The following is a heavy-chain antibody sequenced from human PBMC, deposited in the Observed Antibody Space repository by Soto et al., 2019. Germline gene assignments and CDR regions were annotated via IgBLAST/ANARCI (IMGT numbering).Heavy chain of an antibody. CDR3: ARLGPIAAAGDWFDP. V-gene: IGHV4-61*01. CDR1: GGSVRSGSYY. D-gene: IGHD6-13*01. J-gene: IGHJ5*02. Sequence: QVQLQESGPGLGKPSETLSLTCTVSGGSVRSGSYYWSWIRQPPGKGLEWIGYIYYSGSTNYNPSLKSRVTISVDTSKNQFSLKLSSVTAADTAVYYCARLGPIAAAGDWFDPWGQGTLVTVSS. CDR2: IYYSGST.